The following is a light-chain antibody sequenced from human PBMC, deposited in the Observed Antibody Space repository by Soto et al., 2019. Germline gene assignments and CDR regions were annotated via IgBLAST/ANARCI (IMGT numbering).Light chain of an antibody. CDR2: AAS. Sequence: DIQMTQSPSSLSATVGERVTITCRASQGISNYLAWYQQKPGRVPTLLITAASTLQSGVPSRFRGSGSGTDFTLTITSLQPEDVATYYCQQYNSSPLTFGGGTKVEIK. CDR3: QQYNSSPLT. V-gene: IGKV1-27*01. J-gene: IGKJ4*01. CDR1: QGISNY.